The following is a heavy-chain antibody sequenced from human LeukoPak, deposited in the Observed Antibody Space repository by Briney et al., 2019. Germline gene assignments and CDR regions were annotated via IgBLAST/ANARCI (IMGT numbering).Heavy chain of an antibody. V-gene: IGHV1-8*01. D-gene: IGHD3-10*01. CDR3: ARGGTYLPFGY. CDR1: GYIFTSYD. J-gene: IGHJ4*02. Sequence: ASVKVSCKASGYIFTSYDINWVRQATGQGLEWMGWMNANSGDTGYAQKFQGRVTMTRNTSISTAYMELSSLRSEDTAIYYCARGGTYLPFGYWGQGTLVIVPS. CDR2: MNANSGDT.